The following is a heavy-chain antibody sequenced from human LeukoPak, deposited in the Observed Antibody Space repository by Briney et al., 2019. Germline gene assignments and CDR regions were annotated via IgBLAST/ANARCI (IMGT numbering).Heavy chain of an antibody. CDR2: IKQDGSEK. D-gene: IGHD4-17*01. V-gene: IGHV3-7*04. CDR3: ARERAVTTLGSFDY. J-gene: IGHJ4*02. Sequence: GGSLRLSCAASGFTFSSYWMSWVRQAPGKGLEWVANIKQDGSEKYYVESVKGRFTISRDNAKNSLYLQMNSLRAEDTAVYYCARERAVTTLGSFDYWGQGTLVTVSS. CDR1: GFTFSSYW.